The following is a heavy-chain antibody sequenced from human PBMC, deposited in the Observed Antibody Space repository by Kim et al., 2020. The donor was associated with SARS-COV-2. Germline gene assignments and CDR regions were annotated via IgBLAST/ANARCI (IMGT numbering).Heavy chain of an antibody. D-gene: IGHD5-12*01. J-gene: IGHJ4*02. CDR3: ARAYTGYGGPVDFDY. CDR2: ISISGTTI. CDR1: GFTFSVSE. V-gene: IGHV3-48*03. Sequence: GGSLRLSCAVSGFTFSVSEMNWVRQAPGKGLEWLSKISISGTTIYYADSVRVRFTISRDNAKNALYLQINSLRAEETAVYYRARAYTGYGGPVDFDYWGQGSRVTVSS.